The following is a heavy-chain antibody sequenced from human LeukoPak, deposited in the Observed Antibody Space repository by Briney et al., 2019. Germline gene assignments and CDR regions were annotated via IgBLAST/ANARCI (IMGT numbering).Heavy chain of an antibody. CDR3: ASFSVDYGS. D-gene: IGHD4/OR15-4a*01. CDR1: GGSFSGYY. CDR2: INHSGST. J-gene: IGHJ5*01. Sequence: SETLSLTCAVYGGSFSGYYWSWIRQPPGKGLEWIGEINHSGSTNYNPSLKSRVTISVDTSKNQFSLKLSTVTAADTAVYYCASFSVDYGSWGQEPWSPSPQ. V-gene: IGHV4-34*01.